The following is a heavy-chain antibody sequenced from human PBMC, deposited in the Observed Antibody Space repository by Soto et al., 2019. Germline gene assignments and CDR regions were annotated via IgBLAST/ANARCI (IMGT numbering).Heavy chain of an antibody. V-gene: IGHV4-34*01. CDR1: GGSFIGYY. J-gene: IGHJ5*02. CDR2: INHSGST. CDR3: ARGKRMTKNWFDP. D-gene: IGHD4-17*01. Sequence: PSETLSLTCAVYGGSFIGYYWSWIRQPPGKGLEWIGEINHSGSTNYNPSLKSRVTISVDTSKNQFSLKLSSVTAADTAVYYCARGKRMTKNWFDPWGQGTLVTVSS.